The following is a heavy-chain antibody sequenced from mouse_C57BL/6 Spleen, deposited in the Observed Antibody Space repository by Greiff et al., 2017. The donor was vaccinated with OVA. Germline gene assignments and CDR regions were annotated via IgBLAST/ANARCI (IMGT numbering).Heavy chain of an antibody. Sequence: EVKVVESGGGLVQPGASLRLSCAASGFTFTDYYMSWVRQPPGKAPEWLALIRNKANGYTTEYPASVKGRFTISRDNSQNNLYLQMNTRRAEDRATYYCVKAVGNYGYCDVWGTGTTVTVSS. V-gene: IGHV7-4*01. D-gene: IGHD2-1*01. CDR3: VKAVGNYGYCDV. J-gene: IGHJ1*03. CDR2: IRNKANGYTT. CDR1: GFTFTDYY.